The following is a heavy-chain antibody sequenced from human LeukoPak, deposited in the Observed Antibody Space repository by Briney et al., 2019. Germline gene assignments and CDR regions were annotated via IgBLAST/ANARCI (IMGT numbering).Heavy chain of an antibody. V-gene: IGHV4-34*01. CDR3: ARVVTWGYYYDSSGYYYGPYFFDY. J-gene: IGHJ4*02. CDR2: INHSGST. CDR1: GGSFSGYY. Sequence: SETLSLTCAVYGGSFSGYYWSWIRQPSGKGLEWIGEINHSGSTNYNPSLKSRVTISVDTSKNQFSLKLSSVTAADTAVYYCARVVTWGYYYDSSGYYYGPYFFDYWGQGTLVTVSS. D-gene: IGHD3-22*01.